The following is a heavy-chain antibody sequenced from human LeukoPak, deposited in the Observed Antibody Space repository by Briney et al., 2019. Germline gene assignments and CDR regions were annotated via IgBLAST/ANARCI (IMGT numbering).Heavy chain of an antibody. D-gene: IGHD2-15*01. Sequence: ASVKVSCKASGYTFTSYGISWVRQAPGQGLEWMGIINPSGGSTSYAQKFQGRVTMTRDTSTSTVYMELSSLRSEDTAVYYCARDPGYCSGGSCSLYFDYWGQGTLVTVSS. CDR1: GYTFTSYG. J-gene: IGHJ4*02. CDR3: ARDPGYCSGGSCSLYFDY. V-gene: IGHV1-46*01. CDR2: INPSGGST.